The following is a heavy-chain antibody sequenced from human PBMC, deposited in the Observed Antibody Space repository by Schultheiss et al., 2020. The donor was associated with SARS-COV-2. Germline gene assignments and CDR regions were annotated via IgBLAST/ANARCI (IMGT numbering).Heavy chain of an antibody. J-gene: IGHJ3*02. CDR2: IYYSGST. D-gene: IGHD3-10*01. V-gene: IGHV4-61*01. CDR3: ARGSGSTLLRGFDI. Sequence: SETLSLTCTVSGGSVSSGSYYWSWIRQPPGKGLEWIGYIYYSGSTNYNPSLKSRVTISLDTSKNQFSLRVSSVTAADTAMYYCARGSGSTLLRGFDIWGQGTKVTVSS. CDR1: GGSVSSGSYY.